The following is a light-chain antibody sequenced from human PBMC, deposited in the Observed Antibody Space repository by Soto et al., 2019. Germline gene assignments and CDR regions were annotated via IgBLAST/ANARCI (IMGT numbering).Light chain of an antibody. J-gene: IGKJ4*01. CDR2: DAS. V-gene: IGKV3D-15*01. CDR3: QQYNNWPLT. Sequence: EIVMTQSPATLSVSPGDRATLSCRASQSVDNDLAWYQQKPGQPPRLIIYDASTRATGSPARFSGSQSGTEFTLTISSLLSEDFAVYFCQQYNNWPLTFGGGTKVETK. CDR1: QSVDND.